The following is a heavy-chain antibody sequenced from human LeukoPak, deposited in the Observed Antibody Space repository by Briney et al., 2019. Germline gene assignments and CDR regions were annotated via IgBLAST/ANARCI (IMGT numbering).Heavy chain of an antibody. CDR3: ARDRLDLGDYAPDY. V-gene: IGHV3-21*03. J-gene: IGHJ4*02. CDR2: INTASNYI. Sequence: GGSLRLSCVVSGFTFSAYYMKWARQAPGMGLEWVAYINTASNYIFYGDALKGRFTISRDNARNSAYLQMVRLRDDETIVDICARDRLDLGDYAPDYWGQGTLVTVSS. D-gene: IGHD4-17*01. CDR1: GFTFSAYY.